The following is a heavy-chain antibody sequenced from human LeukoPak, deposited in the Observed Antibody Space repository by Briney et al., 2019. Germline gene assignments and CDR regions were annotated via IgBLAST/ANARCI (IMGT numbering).Heavy chain of an antibody. CDR1: GFTFSSYA. J-gene: IGHJ4*02. Sequence: GGSLRLSCAASGFTFSSYAMSWVRQAPGKGLELVSAISGSGGSTYYADSVKGRFTISRDNSKNTLYLQMNSLRVEDTAVYYCAREGRVSGYDFDCWGQGTLVTVSS. V-gene: IGHV3-23*01. CDR2: ISGSGGST. D-gene: IGHD5-12*01. CDR3: AREGRVSGYDFDC.